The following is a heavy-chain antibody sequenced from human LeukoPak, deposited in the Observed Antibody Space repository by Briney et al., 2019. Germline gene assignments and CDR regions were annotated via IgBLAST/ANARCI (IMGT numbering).Heavy chain of an antibody. V-gene: IGHV4-59*03. D-gene: IGHD3-10*01. CDR2: IYYSGST. J-gene: IGHJ4*02. CDR1: GGSISSYY. Sequence: SETLSLTCTVSGGSISSYYWSWIRQPPGKGLEWIGYIYYSGSTNYNPSLKSRVTISVDTSKNQFSLKLSSVNAADTAVYYCAVLSGGEEAYWGQGTLVTVSS. CDR3: AVLSGGEEAY.